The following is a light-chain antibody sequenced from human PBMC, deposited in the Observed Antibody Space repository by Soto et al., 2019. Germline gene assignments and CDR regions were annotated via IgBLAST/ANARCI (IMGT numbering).Light chain of an antibody. J-gene: IGLJ3*02. Sequence: QSALTQPPSVSAAPGQKVTISCSGSSSNIGNNYVSWYQQLPGTAPKLLIYDNNKRPSGIPDRFSGSKSGTSATLSITGLQTGDEADYYCGTWDSSLSAVVFGGGTKLTV. V-gene: IGLV1-51*01. CDR3: GTWDSSLSAVV. CDR2: DNN. CDR1: SSNIGNNY.